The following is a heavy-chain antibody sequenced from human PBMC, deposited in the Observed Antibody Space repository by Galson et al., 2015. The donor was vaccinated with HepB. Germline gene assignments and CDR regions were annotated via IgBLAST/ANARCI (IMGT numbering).Heavy chain of an antibody. D-gene: IGHD3-16*01. CDR2: ISWNSGSI. J-gene: IGHJ4*02. CDR3: AKDWSAMGAGPIDY. V-gene: IGHV3-9*01. Sequence: SLRLSCAVSGFTFDESAMHWVRQAPGKGLEWVSSISWNSGSIGYADSVKGRFTISRDNAENSLYLQMSSLRAEDTALYYCAKDWSAMGAGPIDYWGKGTLVAVSS. CDR1: GFTFDESA.